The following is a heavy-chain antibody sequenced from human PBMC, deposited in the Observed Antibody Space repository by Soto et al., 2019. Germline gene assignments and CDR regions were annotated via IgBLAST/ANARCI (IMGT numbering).Heavy chain of an antibody. D-gene: IGHD3-22*01. Sequence: GASVKVSCKASGYTFTSYGISWVRQAPGQGLEWMGWISAYNGNTNYAQKLQGRVTMTRDTSTSTVYMELSSLRSEDTAVYYCARGARGGTYYYDSRRYTFDYWGQGTLVTVST. CDR2: ISAYNGNT. CDR1: GYTFTSYG. J-gene: IGHJ4*02. CDR3: ARGARGGTYYYDSRRYTFDY. V-gene: IGHV1-18*01.